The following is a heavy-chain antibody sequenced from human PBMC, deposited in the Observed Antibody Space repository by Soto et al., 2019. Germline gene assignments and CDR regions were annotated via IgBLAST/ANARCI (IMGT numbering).Heavy chain of an antibody. V-gene: IGHV3-53*01. J-gene: IGHJ6*02. CDR2: IYTDERT. CDR1: GIIVSTSF. Sequence: PGGSLRLSCAASGIIVSTSFIMWVRQAPGKGLEWVSLIYTDERTFYGDSVKGRFTISRDDSKNTVFLQMNSLRAEDTAVYYCARHPASSPDHAMGVWGHVTTVTVSS. D-gene: IGHD6-6*01. CDR3: ARHPASSPDHAMGV.